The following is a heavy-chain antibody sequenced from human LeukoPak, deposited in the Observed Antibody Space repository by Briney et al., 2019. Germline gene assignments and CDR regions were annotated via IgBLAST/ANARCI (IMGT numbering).Heavy chain of an antibody. J-gene: IGHJ4*02. CDR1: GFTFSNYA. CDR2: VSGTGGTT. CDR3: VKDVLSVAVGSTHDY. D-gene: IGHD2-21*01. Sequence: GGSLRLSCAASGFTFSNYAMAWVRQAPGKGLEWVSSVSGTGGTTYHADSVKGRLTISRDNSNNTLYLQMNSLRAEDTAVYYCVKDVLSVAVGSTHDYWGPGTLVTVSS. V-gene: IGHV3-23*01.